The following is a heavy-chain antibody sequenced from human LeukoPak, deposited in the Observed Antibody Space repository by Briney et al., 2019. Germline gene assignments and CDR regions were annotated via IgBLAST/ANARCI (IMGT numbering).Heavy chain of an antibody. CDR2: ISAYNGNT. CDR3: ARDQVYYDILTGYYPPDY. CDR1: GYTFTSYG. Sequence: GASVKVSCKASGYTFTSYGISWVRQAPGQGLEWMGWISAYNGNTNYAQKLQGRVTMTTDTSTSTAYMELRSLRSDDTAVYYCARDQVYYDILTGYYPPDYWGQGTLVTVSS. D-gene: IGHD3-9*01. V-gene: IGHV1-18*01. J-gene: IGHJ4*02.